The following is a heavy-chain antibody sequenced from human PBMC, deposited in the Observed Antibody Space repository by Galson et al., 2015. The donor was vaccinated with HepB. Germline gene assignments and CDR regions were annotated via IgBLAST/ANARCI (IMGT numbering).Heavy chain of an antibody. CDR1: GFTFSSYG. CDR3: ARVIGASIAARRGAFDI. D-gene: IGHD6-6*01. J-gene: IGHJ3*02. V-gene: IGHV3-30*03. Sequence: SLRLSCAASGFTFSSYGMHWVRQAPGKGLEWVAVISYDGSNKYYADSVKGRFTISRDNSKNTLYLQMNSLRAEDTAVYYCARVIGASIAARRGAFDIWGQGTMVTVSS. CDR2: ISYDGSNK.